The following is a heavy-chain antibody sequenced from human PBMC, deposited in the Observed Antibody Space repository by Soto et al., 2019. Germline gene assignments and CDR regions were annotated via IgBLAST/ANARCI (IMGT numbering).Heavy chain of an antibody. J-gene: IGHJ3*01. D-gene: IGHD2-21*02. CDR1: GFTFSNYW. Sequence: EVQLVESGGGLVQPGGSLRLSCVASGFTFSNYWMAWVRQAPGKGLEWVANIKGVGSVKNLADSVGGRFNISRDNAENSLYLHMNSLRGEDTAVYDCAKDDHDCEGSVCYDVFDVWGQGTMVAVSS. V-gene: IGHV3-7*05. CDR2: IKGVGSVK. CDR3: AKDDHDCEGSVCYDVFDV.